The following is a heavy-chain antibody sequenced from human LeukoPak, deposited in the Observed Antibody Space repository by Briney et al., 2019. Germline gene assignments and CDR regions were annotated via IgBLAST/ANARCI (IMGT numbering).Heavy chain of an antibody. CDR2: INHSGST. CDR1: GESFSGYY. D-gene: IGHD2/OR15-2a*01. V-gene: IGHV4-34*01. Sequence: SETLSLTCAVYGESFSGYYWSWIRQPPGKGLEWIGEINHSGSTNYNPSLKSRVTISVDTSKNQFSLKLSSVTAADTAVYYCARILLGFDYWGQGTLVTVSS. J-gene: IGHJ4*02. CDR3: ARILLGFDY.